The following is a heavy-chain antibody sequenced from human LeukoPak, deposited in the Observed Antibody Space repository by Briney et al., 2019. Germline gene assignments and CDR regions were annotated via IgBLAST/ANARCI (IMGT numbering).Heavy chain of an antibody. D-gene: IGHD1-1*01. CDR2: VYHSGTT. V-gene: IGHV4-38-2*02. Sequence: SETLSLTCTVSGYSIRNGYYWGWIRQTPGKGLGWIGSVYHSGTTYHNPSLKSRVTMSVDTSKNQFSLTLTSLTAADTALYYCTRELAGTTVEDWGQGTLVTVSS. J-gene: IGHJ4*02. CDR3: TRELAGTTVED. CDR1: GYSIRNGYY.